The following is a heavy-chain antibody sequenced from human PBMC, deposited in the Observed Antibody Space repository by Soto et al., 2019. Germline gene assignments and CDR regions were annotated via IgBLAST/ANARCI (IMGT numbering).Heavy chain of an antibody. CDR2: IDSSGPTI. CDR3: ARVQLTNYSSFGY. V-gene: IGHV3-11*01. J-gene: IGHJ4*02. Sequence: GGSLRLSCVVSGFTFGDFYISWIRQAPWKGLEWVSHIDSSGPTIYYADSVKGRFTISRENPRKTLYLEMNSLRSEATAVYYWARVQLTNYSSFGYWGPGTLVPVCS. D-gene: IGHD2-2*01. CDR1: GFTFGDFY.